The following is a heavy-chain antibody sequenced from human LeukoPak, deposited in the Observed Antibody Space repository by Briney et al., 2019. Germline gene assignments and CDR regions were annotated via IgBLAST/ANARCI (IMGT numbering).Heavy chain of an antibody. Sequence: GASVKVSCKASGGTFSSYAISWVRQAPGQGLEWMGRIIPIFGTANYAQKFQGRVTITTDESTSTAYMELSSLRSEDTAVYYCARGTIIRGYMDVWGKGNTVTVSS. V-gene: IGHV1-69*05. CDR3: ARGTIIRGYMDV. CDR1: GGTFSSYA. J-gene: IGHJ6*03. CDR2: IIPIFGTA. D-gene: IGHD2/OR15-2a*01.